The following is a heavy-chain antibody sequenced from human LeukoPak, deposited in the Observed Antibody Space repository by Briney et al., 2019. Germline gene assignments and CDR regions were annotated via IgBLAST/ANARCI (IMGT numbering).Heavy chain of an antibody. V-gene: IGHV1-69*05. CDR1: GGTFSSYA. J-gene: IGHJ4*02. Sequence: SVKVSCKASGGTFSSYAISWVRQAPGQGLEWMGGIIPIFGTANYAQKFQERVTITRDMSTSTAYMELSSLRSEDTAVYYCAAGALVRGDTRYYFDYWGQGTLVTVSS. CDR3: AAGALVRGDTRYYFDY. CDR2: IIPIFGTA. D-gene: IGHD3-10*01.